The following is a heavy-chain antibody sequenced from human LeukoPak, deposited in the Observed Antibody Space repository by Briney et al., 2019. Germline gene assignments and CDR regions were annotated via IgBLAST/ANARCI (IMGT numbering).Heavy chain of an antibody. D-gene: IGHD3-3*01. V-gene: IGHV4-61*02. CDR3: ARGIAIFGVAPFDY. CDR2: IYTSGST. CDR1: GGSISSGSYH. Sequence: PSETLSLTCTVSGGSISSGSYHWSWIRQPAGKGLEWIGRIYTSGSTKYNPSLKSRVTISVDTSKNQFSLKLSSVTAADTAMYYCARGIAIFGVAPFDYWGQGTLVTVSS. J-gene: IGHJ4*02.